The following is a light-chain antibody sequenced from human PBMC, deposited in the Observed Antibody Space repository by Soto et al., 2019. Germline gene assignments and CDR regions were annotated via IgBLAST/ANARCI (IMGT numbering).Light chain of an antibody. V-gene: IGLV2-14*01. Sequence: QSALTQPASVSGSHGQSITISCIGTSSDVGGYNYVSWYQQYQGKAPKLMIYDVSNRPSGDSNRFSGSKSGNTASLTISGLQAEDEADYYCSSYTSSSTLLFGTGTKLTVL. J-gene: IGLJ1*01. CDR1: SSDVGGYNY. CDR2: DVS. CDR3: SSYTSSSTLL.